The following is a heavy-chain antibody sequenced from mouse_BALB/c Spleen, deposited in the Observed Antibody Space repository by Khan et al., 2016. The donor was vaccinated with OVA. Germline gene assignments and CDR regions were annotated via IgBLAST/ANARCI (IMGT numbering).Heavy chain of an antibody. CDR2: ISNGGGST. CDR1: GFTFSSYI. CDR3: ARHGNYVSFDY. Sequence: EVELVESGGGLVQPGGSLKLSCAASGFTFSSYIMSWVRQTPEKRLEWVAYISNGGGSTYYLDTVKGRFTISRDNAKNTLYLQMSSRKSEDTAMYYCARHGNYVSFDYWGQGTTLTVSS. V-gene: IGHV5-12-2*01. D-gene: IGHD2-1*01. J-gene: IGHJ2*01.